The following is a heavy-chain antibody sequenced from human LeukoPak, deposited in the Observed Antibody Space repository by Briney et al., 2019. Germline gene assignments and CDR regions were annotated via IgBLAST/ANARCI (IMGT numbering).Heavy chain of an antibody. V-gene: IGHV3-21*01. J-gene: IGHJ4*02. D-gene: IGHD3-10*01. CDR2: TSSSSSYI. CDR1: GFTFSSYS. Sequence: AGGSLRLSCAASGFTFSSYSMNWVRQAPGKGLEWVSSTSSSSSYIYYADSVKGRFTISRDNAKNSLYLQMNSLRAEDTAVYYCASEGAAGYYGSGSFPFDYWGQGTLVTVSS. CDR3: ASEGAAGYYGSGSFPFDY.